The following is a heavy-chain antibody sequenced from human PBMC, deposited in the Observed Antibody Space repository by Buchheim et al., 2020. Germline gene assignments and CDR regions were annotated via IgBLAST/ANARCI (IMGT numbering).Heavy chain of an antibody. CDR1: GFTFSSYG. V-gene: IGHV3-30*18. Sequence: QVQLVESGGGVVQPGRSLRLSCAASGFTFSSYGMHWVRQAPGKGLEWVAVISYDGSNKYYADSVKGRFTISRDNSKNTLYLQMNSLRAEDTAVYYGAKGLYSGSYYIQGPFDYWGQGTL. CDR2: ISYDGSNK. D-gene: IGHD1-26*01. J-gene: IGHJ4*02. CDR3: AKGLYSGSYYIQGPFDY.